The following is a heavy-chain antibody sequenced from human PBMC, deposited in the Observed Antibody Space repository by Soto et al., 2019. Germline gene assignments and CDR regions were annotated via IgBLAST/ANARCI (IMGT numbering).Heavy chain of an antibody. Sequence: SETLSLTCAVYGGSLSGYYWSWIRQPPGKGLEWIGEINHSGSTNYNPSLKSRVTISVDTSKNQFSLKLSSVTAADTAVYYCARAPRSSWTYYYYYGMDVWGQGTTVTVSS. CDR1: GGSLSGYY. D-gene: IGHD6-13*01. J-gene: IGHJ6*02. CDR3: ARAPRSSWTYYYYYGMDV. V-gene: IGHV4-34*01. CDR2: INHSGST.